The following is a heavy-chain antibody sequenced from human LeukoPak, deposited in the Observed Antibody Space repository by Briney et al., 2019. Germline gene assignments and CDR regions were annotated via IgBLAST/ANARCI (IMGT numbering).Heavy chain of an antibody. D-gene: IGHD6-13*01. CDR2: INWKSNNI. J-gene: IGHJ6*02. V-gene: IGHV3-9*01. CDR3: ARDRAGYFYAMDV. Sequence: GGSLRLSCAASGFTFGDYAMHWVRQAPGKGLEWVSGINWKSNNIGYADSVKGRFTISRDNAKNSLYLQMNSLGTEDTALYYCARDRAGYFYAMDVWGQGTSVTVSS. CDR1: GFTFGDYA.